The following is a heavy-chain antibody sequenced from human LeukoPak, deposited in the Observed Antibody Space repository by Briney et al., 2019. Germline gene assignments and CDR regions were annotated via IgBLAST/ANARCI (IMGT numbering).Heavy chain of an antibody. V-gene: IGHV3-66*01. J-gene: IGHJ3*01. CDR2: IYSGGEA. CDR1: GFIARTTY. Sequence: GGSLRLSCAVSGFIARTTYVAWVRQAPGKGLEWFSVIYSGGEAYYADYVKGRFTISRDNAKNSLYLQMNSLSAEDTAFYYCAREKDKGETVRPGVFDVWGQGTMVTVSS. CDR3: AREKDKGETVRPGVFDV. D-gene: IGHD1-1*01.